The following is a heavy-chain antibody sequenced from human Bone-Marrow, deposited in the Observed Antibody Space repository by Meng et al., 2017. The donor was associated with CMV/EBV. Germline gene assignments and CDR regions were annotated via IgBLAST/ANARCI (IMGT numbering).Heavy chain of an antibody. CDR3: AKRGSYYYDSSGSYIASPFEH. D-gene: IGHD3-22*01. J-gene: IGHJ4*02. Sequence: GESLKISCAASGFTFSDYYMSWIRQAPGKGLEWVSYISSSGSTIYYADSVKGRFTISRDNSKNTIFLQMNSLRVEDTAIYYCAKRGSYYYDSSGSYIASPFEHWGQGTLVTVPQ. CDR2: ISSSGSTI. V-gene: IGHV3-11*01. CDR1: GFTFSDYY.